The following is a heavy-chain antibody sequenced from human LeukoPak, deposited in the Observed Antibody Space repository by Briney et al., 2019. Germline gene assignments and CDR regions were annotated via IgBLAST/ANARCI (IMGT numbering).Heavy chain of an antibody. Sequence: PGGSLRLSCAASGFTFSSYAMSWVRQAPGKGLEWVSVIYSGGSTYYADSVKGRFTISRDNSKNTLYLQMNSLRAEDTAVYYCARDEYSSGWYFDYWGQGTLVTVSS. J-gene: IGHJ4*02. CDR1: GFTFSSYA. CDR3: ARDEYSSGWYFDY. D-gene: IGHD6-19*01. CDR2: IYSGGST. V-gene: IGHV3-66*01.